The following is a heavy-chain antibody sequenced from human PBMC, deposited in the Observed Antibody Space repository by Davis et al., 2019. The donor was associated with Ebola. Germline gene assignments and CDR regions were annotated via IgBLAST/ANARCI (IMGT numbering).Heavy chain of an antibody. D-gene: IGHD1-26*01. J-gene: IGHJ4*02. CDR2: ISGSGGST. Sequence: GGSLRLSCAASGFTFSSYAMSWVRQAPGKGLEWVSAISGSGGSTYYADSVKGRFTISRDNSKNTLYLQMNSLRAEDTAVYYCARAYSGSYSGLDYWGQGTLVTVSS. CDR3: ARAYSGSYSGLDY. CDR1: GFTFSSYA. V-gene: IGHV3-23*01.